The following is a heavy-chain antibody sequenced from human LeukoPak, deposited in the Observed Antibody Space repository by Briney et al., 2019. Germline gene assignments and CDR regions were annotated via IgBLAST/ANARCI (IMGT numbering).Heavy chain of an antibody. CDR2: IRYDGSNK. CDR1: GFTFSSYG. V-gene: IGHV3-30*02. D-gene: IGHD3-22*01. J-gene: IGHJ5*02. CDR3: ARCQYYEGWFDP. Sequence: GGSLRLSCAASGFTFSSYGMHWVRQAPGKGLEWVAFIRYDGSNKYYADSVKGRFTISRDNSKNTLYLQMNSLRAEDTAVYYCARCQYYEGWFDPWGQGTLVTVSS.